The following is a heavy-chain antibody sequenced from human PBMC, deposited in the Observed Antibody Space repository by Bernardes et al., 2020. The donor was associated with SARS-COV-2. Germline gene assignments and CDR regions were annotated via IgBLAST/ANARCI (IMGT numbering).Heavy chain of an antibody. D-gene: IGHD5-18*01. Sequence: GGSLRLSCAVSGFTFDDYAMHWVRQAPGKGLEWVSLISGDGGSTYYADSVKGRFTISRDNSKNSLYLQMNSLRTEDTALYYCAKPFLYSYALRGDYFDYWGQGTLVTVSS. CDR3: AKPFLYSYALRGDYFDY. CDR2: ISGDGGST. J-gene: IGHJ4*02. V-gene: IGHV3-43*02. CDR1: GFTFDDYA.